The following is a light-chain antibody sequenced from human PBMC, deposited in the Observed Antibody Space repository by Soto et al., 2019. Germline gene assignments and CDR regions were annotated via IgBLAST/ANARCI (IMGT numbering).Light chain of an antibody. J-gene: IGKJ4*01. Sequence: EIVLTQSPATLSLSPRERATLSCRASQTVSSSLAWYQQKPGQAPRLLIYEASYRATGIPARFCGTGSGTDFTLTIRRLEPEDFAVDYCQQYGTSLPFGGGTKVDIK. CDR2: EAS. CDR3: QQYGTSLP. CDR1: QTVSSS. V-gene: IGKV3-11*01.